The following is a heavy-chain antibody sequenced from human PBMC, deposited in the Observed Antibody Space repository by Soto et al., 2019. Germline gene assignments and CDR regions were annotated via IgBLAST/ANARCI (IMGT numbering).Heavy chain of an antibody. D-gene: IGHD2-2*01. CDR3: ARPQGYCSSTTCPPFDS. J-gene: IGHJ4*02. Sequence: PGESLKISCKGSGYSFSSYWVSWVRQMPGKGLEWMGMIDPSDSRINYSPSFQGHVTFSADKSITTAYLQWSSLKASDTAIYYCARPQGYCSSTTCPPFDSWGQGTLVTVSS. CDR2: IDPSDSRI. CDR1: GYSFSSYW. V-gene: IGHV5-10-1*01.